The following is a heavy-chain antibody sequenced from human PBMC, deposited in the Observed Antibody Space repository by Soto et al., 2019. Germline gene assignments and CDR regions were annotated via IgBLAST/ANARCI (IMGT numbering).Heavy chain of an antibody. D-gene: IGHD1-1*01. CDR1: LLNFNIAW. Sequence: EEQLVESGGGLVERGGSLRLSCAASLLNFNIAWLSWVRQAPGKGLEWVGRIKNNADGGTADSAAPVKARFIVSRDDSKSTLYLQMNSLKIEDTAMYYCTTMNGRDAFEIWGQGAMVTVSS. V-gene: IGHV3-15*01. CDR2: IKNNADGGTA. CDR3: TTMNGRDAFEI. J-gene: IGHJ3*02.